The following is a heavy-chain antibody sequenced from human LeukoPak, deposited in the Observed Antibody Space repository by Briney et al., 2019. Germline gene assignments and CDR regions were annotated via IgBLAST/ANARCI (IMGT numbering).Heavy chain of an antibody. CDR2: IIPIFGTA. V-gene: IGHV1-69*13. CDR3: AMGTMIVVVITPYYYYGMDV. Sequence: SVKVSCKASGGTFSSYAISWVRQAPGQGLEWMGGIIPIFGTANYAQKFQGRVTITADESTSTAYMELSSLRSEDTAVYYCAMGTMIVVVITPYYYYGMDVWGQGTTVTVSS. CDR1: GGTFSSYA. D-gene: IGHD3-22*01. J-gene: IGHJ6*02.